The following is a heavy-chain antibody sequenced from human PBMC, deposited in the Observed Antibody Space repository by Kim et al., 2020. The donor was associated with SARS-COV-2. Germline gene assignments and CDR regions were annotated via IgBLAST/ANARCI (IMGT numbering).Heavy chain of an antibody. CDR3: ARGYGGFGMDV. J-gene: IGHJ6*02. Sequence: TGYAQKCQGRVTMTRNTSISTAYMELSSLRSEDTAVYYCARGYGGFGMDVWGQGTTVTVSS. V-gene: IGHV1-8*01. CDR2: T. D-gene: IGHD4-17*01.